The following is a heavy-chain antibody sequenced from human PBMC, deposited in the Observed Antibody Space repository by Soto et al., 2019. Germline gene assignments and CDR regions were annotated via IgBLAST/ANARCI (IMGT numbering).Heavy chain of an antibody. Sequence: SETLSLTCAVSGGSISSGGYSWSWIRQPPGKGLEWIGYIYHSGSTYYNPSLKSRVTISVDRSKNQFSLKLSSVTAADTAVYYCARGRGDILTGYPSPLYYFDSWGQGTLVTVSS. CDR3: ARGRGDILTGYPSPLYYFDS. CDR1: GGSISSGGYS. V-gene: IGHV4-30-2*01. J-gene: IGHJ4*02. D-gene: IGHD3-9*01. CDR2: IYHSGST.